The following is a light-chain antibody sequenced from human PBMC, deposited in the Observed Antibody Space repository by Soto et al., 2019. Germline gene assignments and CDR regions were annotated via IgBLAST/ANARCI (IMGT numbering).Light chain of an antibody. Sequence: DIQMTQSPSSLSASVGDRVTITCRASQSISSYLNWYQQKPGKAPKLLIYAASSLQSGVPSRFGVSDCGTGFNLAITSLQPDDFATYYGQEGYCTPPYTFGRGTKVYVK. V-gene: IGKV1-39*01. J-gene: IGKJ2*01. CDR1: QSISSY. CDR3: QEGYCTPPYT. CDR2: AAS.